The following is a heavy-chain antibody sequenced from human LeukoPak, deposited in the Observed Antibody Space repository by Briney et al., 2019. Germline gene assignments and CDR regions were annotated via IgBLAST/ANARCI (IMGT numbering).Heavy chain of an antibody. Sequence: SQTLSLTCTVSGGSISGYYWSWIRQPPGKRLEWIGYIYYSGNTNYNPSLKSRVTISVDTSKNQFSLKLHSVTAADTAFYYCARGRGMDTAMFDYWGQGALVTVSS. CDR2: IYYSGNT. J-gene: IGHJ4*02. D-gene: IGHD5-18*01. V-gene: IGHV4-59*01. CDR1: GGSISGYY. CDR3: ARGRGMDTAMFDY.